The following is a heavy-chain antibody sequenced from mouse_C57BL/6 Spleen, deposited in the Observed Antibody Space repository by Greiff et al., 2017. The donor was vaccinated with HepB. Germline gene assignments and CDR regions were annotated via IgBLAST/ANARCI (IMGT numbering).Heavy chain of an antibody. CDR1: GFNIKDDY. Sequence: EVMLVESGAELVRPGASVKLSCTASGFNIKDDYMHWVKQRPEQGLEWIGWIDPENGDTEYASKFQGKATITADTSSNTAYLQLSSLTSEDTAVYYCTKSYYVYFDVWGTGTTVTVSS. D-gene: IGHD1-1*01. J-gene: IGHJ1*03. CDR2: IDPENGDT. CDR3: TKSYYVYFDV. V-gene: IGHV14-4*01.